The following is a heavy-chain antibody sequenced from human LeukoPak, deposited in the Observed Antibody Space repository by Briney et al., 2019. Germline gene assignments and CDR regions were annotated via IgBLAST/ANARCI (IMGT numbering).Heavy chain of an antibody. J-gene: IGHJ4*02. CDR3: ARDWKCDH. D-gene: IGHD1-1*01. CDR1: GFTFYNYP. Sequence: PGGSLRLSCAASGFTFYNYPMSWVRQAPGKGLEWVSAISDNGGDSKYADSVKGRFTTSRDNSKKTLYLQMNSVRVEDTDIYYCARDWKCDHWGQGTLVTVSS. V-gene: IGHV3-23*01. CDR2: ISDNGGDS.